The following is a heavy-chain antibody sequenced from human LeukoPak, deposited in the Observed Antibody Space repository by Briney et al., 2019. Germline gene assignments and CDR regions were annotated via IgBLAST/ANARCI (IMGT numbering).Heavy chain of an antibody. CDR3: ARDSAWTTFDL. Sequence: GGSLRFSCAASGFTFSSFWMHWVRQAPGKGLVWVSRINNYGSSTAYADAVEGRFTISRDDAKNTLYLQMNSLRGEDTAVYYCARDSAWTTFDLWGRGALVTVAS. D-gene: IGHD3/OR15-3a*01. CDR1: GFTFSSFW. CDR2: INNYGSST. J-gene: IGHJ2*01. V-gene: IGHV3-74*01.